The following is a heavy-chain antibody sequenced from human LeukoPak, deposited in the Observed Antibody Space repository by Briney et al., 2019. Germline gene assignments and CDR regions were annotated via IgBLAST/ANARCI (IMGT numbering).Heavy chain of an antibody. CDR3: ARSQTHSFPTGVWGFGEPHFDY. CDR1: GYTFTGYY. J-gene: IGHJ4*02. Sequence: GASVKVSCKASGYTFTGYYMHWVRQAPGQGLEWMGWINPNSGGTNYAQKFQGRVTMTRDTSISTAYMELSRLRSDDTAVYYCARSQTHSFPTGVWGFGEPHFDYWGQGTLVTVSS. V-gene: IGHV1-2*02. CDR2: INPNSGGT. D-gene: IGHD3-10*01.